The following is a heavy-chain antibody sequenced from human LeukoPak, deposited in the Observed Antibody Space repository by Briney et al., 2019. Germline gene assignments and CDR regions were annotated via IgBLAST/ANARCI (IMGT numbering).Heavy chain of an antibody. CDR3: ARERVRLADTDY. D-gene: IGHD6-19*01. J-gene: IGHJ4*02. Sequence: SETLSLTCTVSGGSISSSSYYWGWIRQPPGKGLEWIGSIYYSGSTYYNPSLKSRVTISVDTSKNQFSLKLSSVTAADTAVYYCARERVRLADTDYWGQGTLVTVSS. CDR1: GGSISSSSYY. CDR2: IYYSGST. V-gene: IGHV4-39*07.